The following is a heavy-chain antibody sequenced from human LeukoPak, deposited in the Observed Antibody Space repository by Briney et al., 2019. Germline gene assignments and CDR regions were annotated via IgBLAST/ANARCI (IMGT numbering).Heavy chain of an antibody. D-gene: IGHD3-10*01. CDR2: ISYDGSNK. J-gene: IGHJ6*02. Sequence: GGTLRLSCAASGFTFSSYGMHWVRQAPGKGLEWVAVISYDGSNKYYADSVKRRFTISRDNSKNTLYLQMNSLRAEDTAVYYCAKDMRGGELPHGMDVWGQGTTVTVSS. V-gene: IGHV3-30*18. CDR3: AKDMRGGELPHGMDV. CDR1: GFTFSSYG.